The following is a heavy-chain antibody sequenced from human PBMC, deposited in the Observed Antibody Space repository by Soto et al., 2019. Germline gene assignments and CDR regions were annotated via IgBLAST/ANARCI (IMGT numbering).Heavy chain of an antibody. D-gene: IGHD2-2*01. CDR2: IYHSGST. J-gene: IGHJ6*02. Sequence: SETLSLTCAVYGGSISSNKWWSWVRRPPGKGLEWIGEIYHSGSTNYDPSLKSRVTISLDKSKNQFSLKLTSVTAADSAVYYCARDDHIVVVPTSLGAMDVWGQGTTVTV. CDR3: ARDDHIVVVPTSLGAMDV. V-gene: IGHV4-4*02. CDR1: GGSISSNKW.